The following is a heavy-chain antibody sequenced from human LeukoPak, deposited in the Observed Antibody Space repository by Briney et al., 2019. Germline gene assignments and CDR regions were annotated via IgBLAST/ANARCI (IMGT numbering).Heavy chain of an antibody. J-gene: IGHJ4*02. CDR2: ITNSWNTV. Sequence: GGSLRLSCAASGFTFSDYYMSWFRQAPGMGLEWISYITNSWNTVYYADSVKGRFTISRDNAKNSLYLQMNSLRAEDTAVYYCARDSIWYGGKRPTYWGQGSLVTVSS. D-gene: IGHD4-23*01. CDR3: ARDSIWYGGKRPTY. V-gene: IGHV3-11*04. CDR1: GFTFSDYY.